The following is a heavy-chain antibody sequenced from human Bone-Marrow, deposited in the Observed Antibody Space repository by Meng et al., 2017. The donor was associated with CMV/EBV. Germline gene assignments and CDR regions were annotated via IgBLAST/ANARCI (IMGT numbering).Heavy chain of an antibody. CDR1: GFSFDDYA. D-gene: IGHD3-22*01. CDR2: ISWNSGRT. J-gene: IGHJ6*02. V-gene: IGHV3-9*01. Sequence: GGSLRLSCVASGFSFDDYAMHWVRQAPGKGLEWVSGISWNSGRTGYADSVKCRFTISRDNAKESLYLQMNSLRAEDTALYYCAKDPTYYINPRAGMEVLGQGTTVTVSS. CDR3: AKDPTYYINPRAGMEV.